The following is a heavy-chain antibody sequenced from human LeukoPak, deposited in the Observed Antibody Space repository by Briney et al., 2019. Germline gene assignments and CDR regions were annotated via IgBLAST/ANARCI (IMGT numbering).Heavy chain of an antibody. Sequence: SETLSLTCAVYGGSFSGYYWSWIRQPPGKGLEWIGEINHSGSTNYNPSLKSRVTISVDTSKNQFSLKLSSVTAADTAVYYCARASIAAAGTPWGQGTLVTVSS. CDR2: INHSGST. D-gene: IGHD6-13*01. J-gene: IGHJ4*02. CDR3: ARASIAAAGTP. V-gene: IGHV4-34*01. CDR1: GGSFSGYY.